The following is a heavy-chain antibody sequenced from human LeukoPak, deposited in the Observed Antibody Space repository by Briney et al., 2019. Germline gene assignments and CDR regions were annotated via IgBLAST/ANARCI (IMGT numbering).Heavy chain of an antibody. J-gene: IGHJ4*02. CDR1: GGSTSSSNYY. CDR3: ARLGAGPTYYDFWSGYSSFYFDY. CDR2: IHYSGNT. V-gene: IGHV4-39*01. D-gene: IGHD3-3*01. Sequence: SGTLSLTCTVSGGSTSSSNYYWGWIRQPPGKGLEWIGGIHYSGNTYYNPSLKSRVTISADTSKNQFSLKLSSVIAADTAVYYCARLGAGPTYYDFWSGYSSFYFDYWGQGTLVTVSS.